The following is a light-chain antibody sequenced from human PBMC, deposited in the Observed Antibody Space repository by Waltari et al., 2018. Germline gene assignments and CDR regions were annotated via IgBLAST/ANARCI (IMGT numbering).Light chain of an antibody. CDR1: RNDLLIYNH. J-gene: IGLJ2*01. Sequence: QSALTQPRSVSGSPGQSVTISCTETRNDLLIYNHVSWYQQHPGKAPKLIIYDVTKRPSGVPDRFSASKSGSTASLTISGLQAEDEADYHCCSYAGSYTVVFGGGTKLTVL. V-gene: IGLV2-11*01. CDR3: CSYAGSYTVV. CDR2: DVT.